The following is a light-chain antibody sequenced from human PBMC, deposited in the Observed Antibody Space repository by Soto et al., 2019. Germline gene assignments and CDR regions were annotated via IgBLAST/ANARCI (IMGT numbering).Light chain of an antibody. V-gene: IGKV3-20*01. Sequence: EIVLTQSPGTLSLSPGGRSTLSCWASQTIRNNYVAWYQQKPGQAPKIVIYGASSRAPGIPDRFSGSGSGTEFTLTISRLQPEDYAAYYCQQYGTSPTFGGGTKVDIK. J-gene: IGKJ4*01. CDR2: GAS. CDR1: QTIRNNY. CDR3: QQYGTSPT.